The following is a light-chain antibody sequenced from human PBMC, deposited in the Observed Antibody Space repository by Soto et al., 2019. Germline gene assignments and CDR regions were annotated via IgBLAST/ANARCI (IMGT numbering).Light chain of an antibody. CDR2: DAS. CDR1: QSVSSY. CDR3: QQRSNL. J-gene: IGKJ3*01. V-gene: IGKV3-11*01. Sequence: EIVLTQSPATLSLSPGERATLSCRASQSVSSYLAWYQQKPGQAPRLLIYDASNRATGIPARFSGSGSGTDFTLTISSLEPEDFAVYYCQQRSNLFGPGTKVHIK.